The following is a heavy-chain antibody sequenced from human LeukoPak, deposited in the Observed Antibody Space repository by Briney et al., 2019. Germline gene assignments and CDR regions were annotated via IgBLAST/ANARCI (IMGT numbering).Heavy chain of an antibody. CDR2: IRYDGSNK. Sequence: GGSLRLSCAASGFTFSSYGMHWVRQAPGKGLEWVAFIRYDGSNKYYADSVKGRLTISRDNSKNTLYLQMNSLRAEDTAVYYCAKTPYCSGGSCYSGYFDYWDQGTLVTVSS. CDR1: GFTFSSYG. D-gene: IGHD2-15*01. J-gene: IGHJ4*02. CDR3: AKTPYCSGGSCYSGYFDY. V-gene: IGHV3-30*02.